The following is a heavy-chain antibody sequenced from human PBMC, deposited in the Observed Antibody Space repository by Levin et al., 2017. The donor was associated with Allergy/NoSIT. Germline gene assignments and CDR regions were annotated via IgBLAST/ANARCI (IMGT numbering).Heavy chain of an antibody. Sequence: MASETLSLTCAVSGYSISSGYYWGWIRQPPGKGLEWIGSIYHSGSTYYNPSLKSRVTISVDTSKNQFSLKLSSVTAADTAVYYCARERDYWEADYWGQGTLVTVSS. V-gene: IGHV4-38-2*02. J-gene: IGHJ4*02. D-gene: IGHD1-26*01. CDR1: GYSISSGYY. CDR3: ARERDYWEADY. CDR2: IYHSGST.